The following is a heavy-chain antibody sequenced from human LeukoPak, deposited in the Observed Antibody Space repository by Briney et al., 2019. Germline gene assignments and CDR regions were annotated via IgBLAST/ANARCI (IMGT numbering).Heavy chain of an antibody. CDR1: GGTFSSYA. V-gene: IGHV1-69*05. D-gene: IGHD6-13*01. Sequence: SVNVSCKASGGTFSSYAISWVRQAPGQGLEWMGRIIPIFGTANYAQKFQGRVTITTDECTSTAYMELSRLRSEDTAVYYCARAIAAAGYFDDWGQGTLVTVSS. CDR2: IIPIFGTA. J-gene: IGHJ4*02. CDR3: ARAIAAAGYFDD.